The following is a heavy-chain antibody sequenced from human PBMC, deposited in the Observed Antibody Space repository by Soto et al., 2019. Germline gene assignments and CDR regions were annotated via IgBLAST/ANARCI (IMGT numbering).Heavy chain of an antibody. CDR3: ARDQGRKRWYFDL. CDR2: INSDGSST. J-gene: IGHJ2*01. Sequence: EVQLVESGGGLVQPGGSLRLCCAASGFTFSSYWMHWVRQAPGKGLVWVSRINSDGSSTSYADSVKGRFTISRDNAKNTLYLQMNSLRAEDTAVYYCARDQGRKRWYFDLWGRGTLVTVSS. V-gene: IGHV3-74*01. CDR1: GFTFSSYW.